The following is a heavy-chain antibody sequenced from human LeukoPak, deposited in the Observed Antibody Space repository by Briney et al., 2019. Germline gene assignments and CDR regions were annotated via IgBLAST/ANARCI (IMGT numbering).Heavy chain of an antibody. CDR2: IRYDGSNK. CDR3: AKDRHLKFEYSSSPGSYFDY. V-gene: IGHV3-30*02. CDR1: GFTFSSYG. Sequence: PGGSLRLSCAASGFTFSSYGMHWVRQAPGKGLEWVAFIRYDGSNKYYADSVKGRFTISRDNSKNTLYLQMNSLRAEDTAVYYCAKDRHLKFEYSSSPGSYFDYWAREPWSPSPQ. D-gene: IGHD6-6*01. J-gene: IGHJ4*02.